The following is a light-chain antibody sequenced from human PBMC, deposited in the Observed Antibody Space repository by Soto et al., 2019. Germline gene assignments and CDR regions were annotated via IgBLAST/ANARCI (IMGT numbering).Light chain of an antibody. J-gene: IGKJ1*01. CDR3: QLHSCYKT. CDR1: QTISSG. CDR2: DAS. Sequence: DIPMTQSPSTLSASVGDRVTITCRASQTISSGLAWYQQKPGKAPKVLIYDASTLESGVPSRFSGSGSGTEFTLTISSLQPDDFATYYCQLHSCYKTFCYGTTVDI. V-gene: IGKV1-5*01.